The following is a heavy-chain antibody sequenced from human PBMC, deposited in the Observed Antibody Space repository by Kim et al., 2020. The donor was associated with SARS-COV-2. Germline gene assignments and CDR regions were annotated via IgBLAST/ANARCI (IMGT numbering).Heavy chain of an antibody. Sequence: GGSLRLSCVGSGFAFSTSWMTWGRQVPGTGLEWVANIKEDVRDTYYVDSVKGRFTISRDNAKSSVYLQMNSLRAEDTAVYYCARDPYDSSGYGAFDYWGQGTLVTVAS. CDR1: GFAFSTSW. CDR2: IKEDVRDT. CDR3: ARDPYDSSGYGAFDY. J-gene: IGHJ4*02. D-gene: IGHD3-22*01. V-gene: IGHV3-7*01.